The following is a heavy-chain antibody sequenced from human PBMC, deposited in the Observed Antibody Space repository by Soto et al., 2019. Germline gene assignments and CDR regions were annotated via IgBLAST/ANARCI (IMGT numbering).Heavy chain of an antibody. CDR1: GFTFSSYS. CDR2: ISSSSSTI. Sequence: GGSLRLSCAASGFTFSSYSMNWVRQAPGKGLEWVSYISSSSSTIYYADSVKGRFTISRDNAKNSLYLQMNSLRDEDTAVYYCARDASSVVVVPAAFSVWGQGTTVTVSS. CDR3: ARDASSVVVVPAAFSV. V-gene: IGHV3-48*02. J-gene: IGHJ6*02. D-gene: IGHD2-2*01.